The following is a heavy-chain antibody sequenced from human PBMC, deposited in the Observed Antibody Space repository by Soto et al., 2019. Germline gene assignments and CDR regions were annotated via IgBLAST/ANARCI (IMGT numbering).Heavy chain of an antibody. D-gene: IGHD5-12*01. CDR1: GGTFSSYA. J-gene: IGHJ5*02. Sequence: QVQLVQSGAEVQKPGSSVKVSCKTSGGTFSSYAISWVRQAPGQGLEWMGGIIPIFGTANYAQKFRGRVTITADESTSTAYMELSSLRSEDTAVYYCARGGGYSGYDDNWFDPWGQGTLVTVSS. CDR3: ARGGGYSGYDDNWFDP. CDR2: IIPIFGTA. V-gene: IGHV1-69*01.